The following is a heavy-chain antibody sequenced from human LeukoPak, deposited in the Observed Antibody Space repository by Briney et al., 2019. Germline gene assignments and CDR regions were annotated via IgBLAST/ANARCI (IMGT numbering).Heavy chain of an antibody. J-gene: IGHJ4*02. Sequence: PGGSLRLSCVGSGFTFEDYAMYWVRQAPGKGLEWVSGISWNSGSIGYADSVKGRFTISRDNAKNSLYLQMNSLRPEDTALYYCGKGPEQWLVDWGQGTLVTVSS. D-gene: IGHD6-19*01. CDR1: GFTFEDYA. CDR2: ISWNSGSI. V-gene: IGHV3-9*01. CDR3: GKGPEQWLVD.